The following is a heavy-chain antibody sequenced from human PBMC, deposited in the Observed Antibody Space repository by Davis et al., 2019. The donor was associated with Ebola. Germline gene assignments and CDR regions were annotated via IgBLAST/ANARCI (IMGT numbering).Heavy chain of an antibody. Sequence: GESLKISCAASGLTFSSYWMTWVRQAPGKGLEWVAHIKGDGSETYYVDSVKGRFTISRDNARNSMYLQMNSLRPEDTAFYYCVTWYSTTFNRWGQGTLVTVSS. D-gene: IGHD1-26*01. CDR1: GLTFSSYW. CDR3: VTWYSTTFNR. CDR2: IKGDGSET. V-gene: IGHV3-7*03. J-gene: IGHJ4*02.